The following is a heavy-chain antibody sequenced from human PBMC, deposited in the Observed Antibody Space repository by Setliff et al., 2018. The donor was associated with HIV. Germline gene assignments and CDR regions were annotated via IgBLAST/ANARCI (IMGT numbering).Heavy chain of an antibody. CDR3: ASGREAVAGALHFDY. CDR2: IYTNGST. D-gene: IGHD6-19*01. CDR1: GGSISSYF. Sequence: SETLSLTCTASGGSISSYFWSWIRQPPGKGLEWIGYIYTNGSTNYNPSLKSRVTISVDTSKNQFSLKLNSVTAADTAVYYCASGREAVAGALHFDYWGQGPLVTVSS. V-gene: IGHV4-4*08. J-gene: IGHJ4*02.